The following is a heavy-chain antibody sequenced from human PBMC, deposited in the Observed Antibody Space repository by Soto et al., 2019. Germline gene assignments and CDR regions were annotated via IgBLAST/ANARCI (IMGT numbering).Heavy chain of an antibody. CDR2: IKSKTDGGTT. CDR1: GFTFTNAW. CDR3: TTDSYSTIIIVRFDY. D-gene: IGHD3-22*01. Sequence: EVQLVESGGGLVKPGGSLRLSCAASGFTFTNAWINWVRQAPGKGLEWVGRIKSKTDGGTTDYAEPGKGRFAISRDDSNNMVYLQINSLKIEDTAVYYCTTDSYSTIIIVRFDYWGHGTLVTVSS. J-gene: IGHJ4*01. V-gene: IGHV3-15*07.